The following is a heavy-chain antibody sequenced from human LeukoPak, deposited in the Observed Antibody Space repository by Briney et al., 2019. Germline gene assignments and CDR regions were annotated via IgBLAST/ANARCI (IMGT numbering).Heavy chain of an antibody. CDR2: IKSDVSST. J-gene: IGHJ5*02. CDR3: ARDRYSNWFDP. D-gene: IGHD1-26*01. V-gene: IGHV3-74*01. Sequence: GRTLSPSCALSGFTLTTYWMNWVRQAPRKGLVWISCIKSDVSSTSYADSVKGGFTISRDNAKNTLYLQRNSLRAEDTAVYYCARDRYSNWFDPWGQGTLVTVSS. CDR1: GFTLTTYW.